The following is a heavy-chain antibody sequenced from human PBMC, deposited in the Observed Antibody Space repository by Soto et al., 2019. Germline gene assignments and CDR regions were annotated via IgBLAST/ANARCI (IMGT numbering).Heavy chain of an antibody. V-gene: IGHV3-30-3*01. CDR2: ISYDGSNK. D-gene: IGHD2-8*01. Sequence: GGSLRLSCAASGFTFSSYAMHWVRQAPGRGLEWVAVISYDGSNKYYADSVKGRFTISRDNSKNTLYPQMNSLRAEDTAVYYCARDQGYCTNGVCYENLPISYYYYYYGMDVSGQGTTVTVSS. CDR1: GFTFSSYA. CDR3: ARDQGYCTNGVCYENLPISYYYYYYGMDV. J-gene: IGHJ6*02.